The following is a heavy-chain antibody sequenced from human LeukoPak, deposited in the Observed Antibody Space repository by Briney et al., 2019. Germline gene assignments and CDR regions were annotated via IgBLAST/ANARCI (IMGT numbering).Heavy chain of an antibody. V-gene: IGHV4-34*01. J-gene: IGHJ6*02. CDR1: GGSFSGYY. CDR2: INHSGST. D-gene: IGHD2-2*01. CDR3: ARDLVVPAARGAISYYYYGMDV. Sequence: PSETLSLTCAVYGGSFSGYYWSWIRQPPGKGLEWIGEINHSGSTNYNPSLKSRVTISVDTSKNQFSLKLSSVTAADTAVYYCARDLVVPAARGAISYYYYGMDVWGQGTTVTVSS.